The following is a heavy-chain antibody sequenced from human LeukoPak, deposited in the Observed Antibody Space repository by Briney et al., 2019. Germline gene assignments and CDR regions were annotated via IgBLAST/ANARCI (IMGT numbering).Heavy chain of an antibody. J-gene: IGHJ4*02. CDR3: ARDLYPGRYSYGHTFDY. CDR1: GYTFTSYY. D-gene: IGHD5-18*01. CDR2: INPSGGST. Sequence: ASVKVSCKASGYTFTSYYMHWVRQAPGQGLEWMGIINPSGGSTSYAQKFQGRVTMTRDTSTSTVYMELSSLRSEDTAVYYCARDLYPGRYSYGHTFDYWGQGTLVTVSS. V-gene: IGHV1-46*01.